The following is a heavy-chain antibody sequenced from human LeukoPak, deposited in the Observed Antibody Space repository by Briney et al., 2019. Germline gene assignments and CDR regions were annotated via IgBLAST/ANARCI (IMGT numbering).Heavy chain of an antibody. V-gene: IGHV4-4*02. CDR2: INHSGST. Sequence: SETLSLTCAVSGGSISSSNWWSWVRQPPGKGLEWIGEINHSGSTNYNPSLKSRVTISVDTSKNQFSLKLSSVTAADTAVYYCASLPLGVVERAGYYFDYWGQGTLVTVSS. CDR3: ASLPLGVVERAGYYFDY. D-gene: IGHD2-15*01. CDR1: GGSISSSNW. J-gene: IGHJ4*02.